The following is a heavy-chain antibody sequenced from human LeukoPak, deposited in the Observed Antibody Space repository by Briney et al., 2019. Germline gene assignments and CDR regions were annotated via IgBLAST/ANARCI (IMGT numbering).Heavy chain of an antibody. CDR2: MNPYSGNT. J-gene: IGHJ4*02. V-gene: IGHV1-8*01. Sequence: GASVKVSCKSSGYTFTTFDVIWLRQGSGQGLEWMAWMNPYSGNTAYGQKFQGRITVSWNTSISTAYMELRGLTSEDTAVHYCAREGPYSRRRPLDYWGQGTLVTVSS. CDR1: GYTFTTFD. D-gene: IGHD1-26*01. CDR3: AREGPYSRRRPLDY.